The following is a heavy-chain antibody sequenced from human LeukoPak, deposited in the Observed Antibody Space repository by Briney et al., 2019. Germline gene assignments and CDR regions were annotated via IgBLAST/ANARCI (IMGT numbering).Heavy chain of an antibody. Sequence: SQTLSLTCTVSGGSISSGSYYWSWIRQPAGKGLEWIGRIYTSGSTNYNPSLKSRVTISVDTSKNQFSLKLSSVTAADTAAYYCASQDCGWFDPWGQGTLVTVSS. CDR2: IYTSGST. D-gene: IGHD2-21*02. CDR1: GGSISSGSYY. V-gene: IGHV4-61*02. CDR3: ASQDCGWFDP. J-gene: IGHJ5*02.